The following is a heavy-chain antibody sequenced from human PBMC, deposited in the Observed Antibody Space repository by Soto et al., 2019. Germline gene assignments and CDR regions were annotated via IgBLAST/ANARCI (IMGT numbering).Heavy chain of an antibody. V-gene: IGHV3-30*18. CDR2: ISYDGSNK. CDR3: AKDTYSSSWYRDRSFDY. CDR1: GFTFSSYG. Sequence: QVQLVESGGGVVQPGRSLRLSCAASGFTFSSYGMHWVRQAPGKGLEWVAVISYDGSNKYYADSVKGRFTISRDNSKNPLYLQMNSLRAEDTAVYYCAKDTYSSSWYRDRSFDYWGQGTLVTVSS. J-gene: IGHJ4*02. D-gene: IGHD6-13*01.